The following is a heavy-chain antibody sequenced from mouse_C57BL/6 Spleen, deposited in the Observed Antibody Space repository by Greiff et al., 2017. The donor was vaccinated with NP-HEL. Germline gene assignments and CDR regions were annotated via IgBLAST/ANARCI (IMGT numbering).Heavy chain of an antibody. Sequence: VQLQQPGTELVKPGASVKLSCKASGYTFTSYWMHWVKQRPGQGLEWIGNINPSNGGTNYNEKFKSKATLTVDKSSSTAYMQLSSLTSEDSAVYYCARDLLLRSGYFDVWGTGTTVTVSS. CDR3: ARDLLLRSGYFDV. CDR2: INPSNGGT. D-gene: IGHD1-1*01. J-gene: IGHJ1*03. V-gene: IGHV1-53*01. CDR1: GYTFTSYW.